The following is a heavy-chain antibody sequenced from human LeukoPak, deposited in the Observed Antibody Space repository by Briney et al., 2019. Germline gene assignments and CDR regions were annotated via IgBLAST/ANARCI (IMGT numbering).Heavy chain of an antibody. CDR2: ISGSGGST. CDR1: GFTFSSYA. CDR3: AKGLIAVAGRLYYYGMDV. Sequence: GGSLRLSCAASGFTFSSYAMSWVRQAPGKGLEWVSAISGSGGSTYYADSVKGRFTISRDNSKNTLYLQMNSLRAEDTAVYYCAKGLIAVAGRLYYYGMDVWGQGTTATVSS. V-gene: IGHV3-23*01. J-gene: IGHJ6*02. D-gene: IGHD6-19*01.